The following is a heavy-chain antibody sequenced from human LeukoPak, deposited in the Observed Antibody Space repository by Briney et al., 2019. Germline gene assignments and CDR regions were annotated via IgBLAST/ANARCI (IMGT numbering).Heavy chain of an antibody. CDR1: GGSFTTHF. V-gene: IGHV4-4*07. CDR3: ARGLAAASYDY. Sequence: SETLSLTCTVSGGSFTTHFWAWIRQPAGEGLEWIGRIYSSGSTNYNPSLESRVTMSLDTSKNQFTLKLTSVTAADTAVYYCARGLAAASYDYWRQGGLVTVSS. D-gene: IGHD2-15*01. CDR2: IYSSGST. J-gene: IGHJ4*02.